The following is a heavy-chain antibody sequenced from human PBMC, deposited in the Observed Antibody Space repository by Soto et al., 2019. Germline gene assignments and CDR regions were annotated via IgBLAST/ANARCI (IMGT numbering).Heavy chain of an antibody. V-gene: IGHV3-30*18. J-gene: IGHJ4*02. CDR1: GFTFSSYG. D-gene: IGHD3-10*01. Sequence: PGGSLRLSCAASGFTFSSYGMHWVRQAPGKGLEWVAVISYDGSNKYYADSVKGRFTISRDNSKNTLYLQMNSLRAEDTAVYYCAKDLFRFGELFSPRFDYWGQGTLVTVSS. CDR3: AKDLFRFGELFSPRFDY. CDR2: ISYDGSNK.